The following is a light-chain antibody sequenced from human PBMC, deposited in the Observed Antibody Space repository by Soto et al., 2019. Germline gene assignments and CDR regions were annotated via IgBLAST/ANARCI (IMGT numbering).Light chain of an antibody. CDR3: QQRSNWLWT. CDR2: DAS. J-gene: IGKJ1*01. Sequence: EIVLTQSPATLSLSPGERAPLSCRASQSIRNYLAWYQQKPGQAPRLLIYDASNRATGIPARFSGSGSGTDFTLTISSLEPEDFAVYYCQQRSNWLWTFGQGTKVDIK. CDR1: QSIRNY. V-gene: IGKV3-11*01.